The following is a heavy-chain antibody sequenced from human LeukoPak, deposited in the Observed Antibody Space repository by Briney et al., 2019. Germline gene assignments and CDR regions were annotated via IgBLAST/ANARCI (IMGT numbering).Heavy chain of an antibody. D-gene: IGHD6-19*01. CDR3: ARHLDSSGWYNDYYYMDV. CDR2: IYRTGST. CDR1: GYSISSDYY. V-gene: IGHV4-38-2*01. J-gene: IGHJ6*03. Sequence: KPSETLSLTCAVSGYSISSDYYWGWIRQPPGKGLELIGSIYRTGSTYYNPPLNRRVTISIDTSQNQLSLRLSSVTAADTAVYYCARHLDSSGWYNDYYYMDVWGTGTTVTVSS.